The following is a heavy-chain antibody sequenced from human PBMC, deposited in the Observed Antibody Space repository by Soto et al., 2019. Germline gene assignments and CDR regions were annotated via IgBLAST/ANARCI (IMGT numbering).Heavy chain of an antibody. CDR1: GDSVSSLSAA. Sequence: SQTLSLTCAISGDSVSSLSAAWNWIRETPSRGLEWLGRTYYRSKWYNDYAESVKSRITINPDTSKNQFSLQLNSVTPEDTAVDYCARDVAYYDGSGYVFYFDQWGQGTLVTVSS. J-gene: IGHJ4*02. CDR3: ARDVAYYDGSGYVFYFDQ. D-gene: IGHD3-22*01. V-gene: IGHV6-1*01. CDR2: TYYRSKWYN.